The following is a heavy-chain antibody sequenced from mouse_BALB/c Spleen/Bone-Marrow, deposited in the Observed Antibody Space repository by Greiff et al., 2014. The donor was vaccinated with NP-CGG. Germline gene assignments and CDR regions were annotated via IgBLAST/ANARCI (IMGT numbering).Heavy chain of an antibody. D-gene: IGHD2-1*01. Sequence: EVQLQQSGPELEKPGASVKISCKTSGYSFTGYNMNWVTQRNGKSLEWIGNINPYYGSTGYNQRFKGKATLTVDKSSSTAFMQRKGLTSEDSAVYYCARSDGINFAMDFWGQGTSVTVSS. CDR1: GYSFTGYN. CDR3: ARSDGINFAMDF. J-gene: IGHJ4*01. V-gene: IGHV1S135*01. CDR2: INPYYGST.